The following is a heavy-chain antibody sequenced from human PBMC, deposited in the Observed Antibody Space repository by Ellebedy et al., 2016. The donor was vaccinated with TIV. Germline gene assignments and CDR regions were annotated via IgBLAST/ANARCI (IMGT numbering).Heavy chain of an antibody. CDR1: GFTFSSYY. J-gene: IGHJ5*02. Sequence: GESLKISCAASGFTFSSYYMQWVRQAPGKGLEWVGRTRNKPNNYTTEYAASVKGRFTISRDDSKNSLYLQMNSLKIEDTAVYYCTGWRSGDPTWGQGTLVTVSS. CDR3: TGWRSGDPT. CDR2: TRNKPNNYTT. V-gene: IGHV3-72*01. D-gene: IGHD4-17*01.